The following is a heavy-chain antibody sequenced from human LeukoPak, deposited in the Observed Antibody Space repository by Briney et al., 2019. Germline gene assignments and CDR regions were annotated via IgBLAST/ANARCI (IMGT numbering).Heavy chain of an antibody. CDR3: ARDVYCVKGVCCSAFDI. J-gene: IGHJ3*02. CDR1: GDSVSNSPYY. CDR2: VYDTGST. V-gene: IGHV4-61*01. Sequence: PSETLSLTCTVSGDSVSNSPYYWGWIRQPPGKGLEWFGYVYDTGSTNYNPSLKSRATISADTSKNQFSLRLRPVTAADTAVYYCARDVYCVKGVCCSAFDIWGQGTMVTVSS. D-gene: IGHD2-8*01.